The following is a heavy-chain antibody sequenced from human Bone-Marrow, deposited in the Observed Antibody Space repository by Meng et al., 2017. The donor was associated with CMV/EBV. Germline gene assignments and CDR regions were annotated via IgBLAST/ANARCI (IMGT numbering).Heavy chain of an antibody. CDR2: INPNSGGT. D-gene: IGHD3-10*01. CDR3: ARGRRRTGGYFQH. J-gene: IGHJ1*01. CDR1: GYTFTGYY. V-gene: IGHV1-2*02. Sequence: ASVKVSCKASGYTFTGYYMHWARQAPGQGREWMVWINPNSGGTNYAQKFQGRVNMTRDTAISTAYMVLRRLRADDTAVYYWARGRRRTGGYFQHWGQGTLVTVSS.